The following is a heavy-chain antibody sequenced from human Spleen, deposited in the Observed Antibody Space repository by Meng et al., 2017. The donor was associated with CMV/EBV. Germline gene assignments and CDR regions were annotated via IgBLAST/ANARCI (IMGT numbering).Heavy chain of an antibody. CDR3: AREDSSGYFDF. Sequence: LSLTCAASGFTFNTYIMSWVRQAPGKGLEWVSSISSSSGYIYYADSVKGRFTISRDNAKNSLSLQMNSLRAEDTGVYYCAREDSSGYFDFWGQGTLVTVSS. J-gene: IGHJ5*01. V-gene: IGHV3-21*01. CDR1: GFTFNTYI. D-gene: IGHD3-22*01. CDR2: ISSSSGYI.